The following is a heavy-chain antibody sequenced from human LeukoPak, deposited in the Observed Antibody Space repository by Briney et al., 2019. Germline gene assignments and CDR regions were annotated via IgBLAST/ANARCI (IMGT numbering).Heavy chain of an antibody. CDR1: GGSISSGGYY. CDR2: IRYDGTNE. CDR3: APPDIRPGYNFGYGVDGFGI. V-gene: IGHV3-30*02. Sequence: PSETLSLTCTVSGGSISSGGYYWSWIRQPPGRGLGWVAFIRYDGTNECYTDSVKGRFTISRDNSKNTLYLQMGSLRVDDTAVYYCAPPDIRPGYNFGYGVDGFGIWGQGTMVTVSS. D-gene: IGHD1-1*01. J-gene: IGHJ3*02.